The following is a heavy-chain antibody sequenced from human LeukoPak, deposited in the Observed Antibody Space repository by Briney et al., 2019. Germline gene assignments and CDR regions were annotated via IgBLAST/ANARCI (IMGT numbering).Heavy chain of an antibody. Sequence: PSETLSLTCTVSGGSTSSYYWSWIRQPPGKGLEWIGYIYYCGSTNYNPSLKSRVTISVDTSKNQFSLKLSSVTAADTAVYYCARALGGGWYDYWGQGTLVTVSS. CDR3: ARALGGGWYDY. CDR1: GGSTSSYY. J-gene: IGHJ4*02. V-gene: IGHV4-59*01. CDR2: IYYCGST. D-gene: IGHD6-19*01.